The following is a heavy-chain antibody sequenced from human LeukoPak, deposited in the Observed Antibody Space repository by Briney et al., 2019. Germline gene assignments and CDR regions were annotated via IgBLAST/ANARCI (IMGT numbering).Heavy chain of an antibody. J-gene: IGHJ4*02. D-gene: IGHD3-3*01. V-gene: IGHV4-61*08. CDR2: IYYSGST. CDR1: GGSISSGGYY. CDR3: ARLIRSQYYFDY. Sequence: SETLSLTCTVSGGSISSGGYYWSWIRQHPGKGLEWIGYIYYSGSTNYNPSLKSRVTISVDTSKNQFSLKLSSVTAADTAVYYCARLIRSQYYFDYWGQGTLVTVSS.